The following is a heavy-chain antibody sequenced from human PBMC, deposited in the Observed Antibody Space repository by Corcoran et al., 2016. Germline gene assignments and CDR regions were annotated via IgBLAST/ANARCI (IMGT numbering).Heavy chain of an antibody. J-gene: IGHJ4*02. CDR1: GGSIRSSSYY. CDR2: IYYSGST. Sequence: QLQLQESGPGLVKPSETLSLTCTVSGGSIRSSSYYWGWIRQPPGKGLEWIGSIYYSGSTYYNPSLKSRVTISVDTSKNPFSLKLSSVTAADTAVYYCARDWDYGDYTGGFDYWGQGTLVTVSS. D-gene: IGHD4-17*01. CDR3: ARDWDYGDYTGGFDY. V-gene: IGHV4-39*07.